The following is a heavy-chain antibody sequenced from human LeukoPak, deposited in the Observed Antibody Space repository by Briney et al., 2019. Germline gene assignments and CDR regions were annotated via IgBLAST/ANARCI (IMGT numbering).Heavy chain of an antibody. Sequence: GGSLRLSCAASGFTFSSYAMSWVRQAPGKGLEWVSTSSDGSTYYADSVKGRFTISRDNSKNTLYLQMNSLRAEDTAVYYCAKDHGCWGQGTLVTVSS. V-gene: IGHV3-23*01. D-gene: IGHD4-17*01. CDR3: AKDHGC. CDR2: SSDGST. CDR1: GFTFSSYA. J-gene: IGHJ4*02.